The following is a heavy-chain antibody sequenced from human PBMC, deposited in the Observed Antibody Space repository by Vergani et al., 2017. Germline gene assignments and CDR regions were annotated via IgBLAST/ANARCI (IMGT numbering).Heavy chain of an antibody. J-gene: IGHJ6*02. Sequence: QEQLQESGPGLVKTSETLSITCTVAGGSISSHYWSWSRQPPGKGLEWIGYTYSSGSTNYNPSLKSRGTISVDTSKNQFCLTLSSVTAADTAVYYCARVPFDVVVVDEFASDYYFGMDFWGQGTTVTVSS. CDR1: GGSISSHY. V-gene: IGHV4-59*11. D-gene: IGHD2-15*01. CDR3: ARVPFDVVVVDEFASDYYFGMDF. CDR2: TYSSGST.